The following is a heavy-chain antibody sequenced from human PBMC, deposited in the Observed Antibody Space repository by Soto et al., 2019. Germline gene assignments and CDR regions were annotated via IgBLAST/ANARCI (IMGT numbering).Heavy chain of an antibody. CDR3: AAALGLGAGNNTYFEN. CDR1: GFTFTSSA. CDR2: IVVGSGNT. D-gene: IGHD1-1*01. V-gene: IGHV1-58*02. Sequence: ASVKVSCKASGFTFTSSAMQWVRQARGQRLEWIGWIVVGSGNTNYAQKFQERVTITRDMSTSTAYMELSSLRSEDTAVSYCAAALGLGAGNNTYFENSGQGTLVTVSS. J-gene: IGHJ4*02.